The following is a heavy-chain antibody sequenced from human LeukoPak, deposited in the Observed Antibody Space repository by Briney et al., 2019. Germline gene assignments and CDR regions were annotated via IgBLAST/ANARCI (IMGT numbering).Heavy chain of an antibody. J-gene: IGHJ5*02. V-gene: IGHV4-34*01. Sequence: SETLSLTCAVYGGSFSGYYWSWIRQPPGRGLEWIGEINHSGSTNYNPSLKSRVTISVDTSKNQFSLKLSSVTAADTAVYYCARDPVDAPWGQGTLVTVSS. CDR3: ARDPVDAP. CDR1: GGSFSGYY. CDR2: INHSGST.